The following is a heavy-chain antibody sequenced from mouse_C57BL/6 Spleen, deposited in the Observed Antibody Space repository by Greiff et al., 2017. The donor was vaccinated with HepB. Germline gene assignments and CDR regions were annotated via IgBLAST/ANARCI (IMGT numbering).Heavy chain of an antibody. CDR3: ARGCYGNFYFDY. Sequence: VQLQQSGAELVKPGASVKMSCKASGYTFTSYWITWVKQRPGQGLEWIGDIYPGSGSTNYNEKFKSKATLTVDTSSSTAYMQLSSLTSEDSAVYYCARGCYGNFYFDYWGQGTTLTVSS. J-gene: IGHJ2*01. D-gene: IGHD2-1*01. V-gene: IGHV1-55*01. CDR2: IYPGSGST. CDR1: GYTFTSYW.